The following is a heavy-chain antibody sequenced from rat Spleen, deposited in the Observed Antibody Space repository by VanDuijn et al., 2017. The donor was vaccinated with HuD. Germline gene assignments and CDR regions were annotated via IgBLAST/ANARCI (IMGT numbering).Heavy chain of an antibody. V-gene: IGHV5-31*01. D-gene: IGHD1-1*01. Sequence: EVQLVESGGDLVQPGRSLKLSCVASGFTFNNYWMTWIRQAPGKGLEWVARIRTGPNNYATFYADSVKGRFTISRDNTKSNLYLQMDSLRSEDTATYYCAKDGPFYYYTRHHYWYFDFWGPGTMVTVSS. J-gene: IGHJ1*01. CDR1: GFTFNNYW. CDR2: IRTGPNNYAT. CDR3: AKDGPFYYYTRHHYWYFDF.